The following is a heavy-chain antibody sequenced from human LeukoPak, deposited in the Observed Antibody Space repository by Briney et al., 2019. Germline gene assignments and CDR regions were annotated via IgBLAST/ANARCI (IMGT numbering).Heavy chain of an antibody. CDR2: IIPIFGTA. V-gene: IGHV1-69*01. J-gene: IGHJ5*02. D-gene: IGHD6-19*01. CDR3: AKNRIAVQNWFDP. Sequence: VXXAPGQGXXXMXAIIPIFGTANYAQKFQGRVTITADESTSTAYMELSSLRSEDTAVYHCAKNRIAVQNWFDPWGQGTLVTVSS.